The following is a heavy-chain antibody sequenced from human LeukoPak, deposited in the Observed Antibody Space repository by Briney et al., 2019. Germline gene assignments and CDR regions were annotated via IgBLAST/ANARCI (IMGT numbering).Heavy chain of an antibody. CDR1: GFTFSSYG. Sequence: GGSLRLSCAASGFTFSSYGMNWVRQAPGKGLEWVSYISSSNTIYYADSVKGRSTLCRDNPKNSLYLQMNSLRDEDTALYYCARRGSSYGLDYWGQEPWSPSPQ. J-gene: IGHJ4*01. D-gene: IGHD5-18*01. CDR2: ISSSNTI. CDR3: ARRGSSYGLDY. V-gene: IGHV3-48*02.